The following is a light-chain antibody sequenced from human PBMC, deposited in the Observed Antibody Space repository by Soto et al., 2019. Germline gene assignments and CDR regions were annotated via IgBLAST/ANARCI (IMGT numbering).Light chain of an antibody. Sequence: QSVLTQPPSVSGAPGQRVTMSCTGSSSNIGAGYDVHWYQQLPGTAPKLLIYGNNYRPSGVPDRFSGSKSGTSASLAITGLQAEDEADYYCHSYDSSLSGVFGGGTKLTVL. CDR1: SSNIGAGYD. CDR3: HSYDSSLSGV. CDR2: GNN. V-gene: IGLV1-40*01. J-gene: IGLJ3*02.